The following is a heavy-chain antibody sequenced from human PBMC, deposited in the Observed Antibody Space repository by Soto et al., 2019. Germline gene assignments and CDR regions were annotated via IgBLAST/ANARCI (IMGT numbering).Heavy chain of an antibody. J-gene: IGHJ6*02. D-gene: IGHD3-3*01. V-gene: IGHV1-3*01. CDR1: GYTFTTYV. Sequence: QVQLVQSGAEVKKPGASVKVSCKASGYTFTTYVMQWVRQAPGQRLEWMGWINAGNDNTKYSQKFQGRVTITRDTSASTVYMELSSLSSEDTAVYYCARVGHYYYGMDVWGQGTTVTVSS. CDR3: ARVGHYYYGMDV. CDR2: INAGNDNT.